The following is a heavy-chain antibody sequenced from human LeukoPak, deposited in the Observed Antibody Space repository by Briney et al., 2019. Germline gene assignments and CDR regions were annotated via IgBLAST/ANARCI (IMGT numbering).Heavy chain of an antibody. D-gene: IGHD4-23*01. CDR1: GFTLRIYS. J-gene: IGHJ4*02. V-gene: IGHV3-21*01. Sequence: PGGALRLSCSASGFTLRIYSINWVRPAPGKGLEWVSSISSSSSYIYYADSVKGRFTISRDNAKNSLYLHMNSLRAEDTAVYFCAREPTVGTPPAWGQGTLVTVSS. CDR2: ISSSSSYI. CDR3: AREPTVGTPPA.